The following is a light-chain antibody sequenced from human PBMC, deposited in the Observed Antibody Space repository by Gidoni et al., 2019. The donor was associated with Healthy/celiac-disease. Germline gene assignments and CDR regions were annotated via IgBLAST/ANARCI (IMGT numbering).Light chain of an antibody. J-gene: IGKJ4*01. CDR3: QQRSNWPPLT. Sequence: EIVLTKSPATLSLSPGERATLSCRASKSVSSYLAWYQQKPGQAPRLLIYDASNRATGIPARFSVSVSGTDFTLTISSLEPEDFAVYYCQQRSNWPPLTFGGGTKVEIK. CDR1: KSVSSY. CDR2: DAS. V-gene: IGKV3-11*01.